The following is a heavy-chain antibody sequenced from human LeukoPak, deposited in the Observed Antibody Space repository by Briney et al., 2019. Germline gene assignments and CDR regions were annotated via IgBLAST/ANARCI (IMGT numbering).Heavy chain of an antibody. J-gene: IGHJ4*02. V-gene: IGHV1-24*01. CDR3: ATERPYSSYFFDY. Sequence: ASVKVSCKVSGYTPTGLSMHWVRQAPGKGLEWMGGFDPEDGETIYAQKFQGRVTMTEDTSTDTAYMELSSLRSEDTAVSYCATERPYSSYFFDYWGQGTLVTVSS. CDR1: GYTPTGLS. D-gene: IGHD6-6*01. CDR2: FDPEDGET.